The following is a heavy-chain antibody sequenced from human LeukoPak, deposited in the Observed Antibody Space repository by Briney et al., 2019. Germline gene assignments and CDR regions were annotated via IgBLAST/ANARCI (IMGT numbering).Heavy chain of an antibody. CDR2: IKQDGTEK. D-gene: IGHD4-23*01. CDR3: AREGLGVATVGGLEY. CDR1: GFTFTTYW. V-gene: IGHV3-7*01. J-gene: IGHJ4*02. Sequence: GGSLRLSCAASGFTFTTYWMSWVRQPPGKGLEWVANIKQDGTEKYYVDSVKGRFTISRDNAKNSLYMQMTILTAEDTAVYYCAREGLGVATVGGLEYWGQGALVSVSS.